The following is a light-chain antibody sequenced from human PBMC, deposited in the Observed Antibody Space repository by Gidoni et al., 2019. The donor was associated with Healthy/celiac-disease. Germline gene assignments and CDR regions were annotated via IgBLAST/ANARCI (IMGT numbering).Light chain of an antibody. CDR1: QSVLYSSNHKNY. J-gene: IGKJ4*01. CDR2: WAS. V-gene: IGKV4-1*01. CDR3: QQYYSTPPT. Sequence: DIVMTQSPDSLAVSLGERATINCKSSQSVLYSSNHKNYLAWYRQKPGQPPKLLIYWASTRESGVPDRFSGSGSGTDFTLTISSLQAEDVAVYYCQQYYSTPPTFGGGTKVEIK.